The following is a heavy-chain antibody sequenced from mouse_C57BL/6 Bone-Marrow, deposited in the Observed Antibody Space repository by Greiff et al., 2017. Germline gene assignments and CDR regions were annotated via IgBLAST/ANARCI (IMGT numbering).Heavy chain of an antibody. V-gene: IGHV1-80*01. CDR2: IYPGDGDT. D-gene: IGHD2-12*01. CDR3: ASAYSNYRAWFAY. Sequence: QVQLQQSGAELVKPGASVKISCKASGYAFSSYWMNWVKQRPGKGLEWIGQIYPGDGDTNYNGKFKGKATLTADKSSSTAYMQLSSLTSEDSAVYFCASAYSNYRAWFAYWGQGTLVTVSA. CDR1: GYAFSSYW. J-gene: IGHJ3*01.